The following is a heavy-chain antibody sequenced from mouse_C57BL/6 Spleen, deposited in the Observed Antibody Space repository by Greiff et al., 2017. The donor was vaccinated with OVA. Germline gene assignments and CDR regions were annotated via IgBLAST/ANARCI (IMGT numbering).Heavy chain of an antibody. CDR3: ARGRNYDAMDY. D-gene: IGHD2-1*01. J-gene: IGHJ4*01. Sequence: VQLQQPGAELVKPGASVKLSCKASGYTFTSYWMQWVKQRPGQGLEWIGEIDPSDSYTNYNQKFKGKATLTVDTSSSTAYMQLSSLTSEVSAVYYCARGRNYDAMDYWGQGTSVTVSS. CDR2: IDPSDSYT. CDR1: GYTFTSYW. V-gene: IGHV1-50*01.